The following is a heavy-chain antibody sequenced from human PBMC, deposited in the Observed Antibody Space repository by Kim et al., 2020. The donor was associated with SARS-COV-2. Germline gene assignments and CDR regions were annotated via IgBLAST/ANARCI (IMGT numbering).Heavy chain of an antibody. V-gene: IGHV4-34*01. Sequence: ALKSRDTISVDTSKNQFSLKLSAVTAADTAVYYCARGLELRFVYYGMDVWGQGTTVTVSS. J-gene: IGHJ6*02. CDR3: ARGLELRFVYYGMDV. D-gene: IGHD1-7*01.